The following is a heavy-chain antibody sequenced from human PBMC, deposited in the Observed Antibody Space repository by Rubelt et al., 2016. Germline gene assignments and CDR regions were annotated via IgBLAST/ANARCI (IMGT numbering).Heavy chain of an antibody. CDR1: GFTFSSYS. J-gene: IGHJ4*02. D-gene: IGHD2-2*01. CDR2: ISSSSSTI. Sequence: EVQLVESGGGVVRPGGSLRLSCAASGFTFSSYSMNWVRQAPGKGLEWGSYISSSSSTIYYADSVKGRVTISRDNAKNSLYRQMNSLRDEDTAVYYCATQGYCSSTSCYGAYWGQGTLVTVSS. V-gene: IGHV3-48*02. CDR3: ATQGYCSSTSCYGAY.